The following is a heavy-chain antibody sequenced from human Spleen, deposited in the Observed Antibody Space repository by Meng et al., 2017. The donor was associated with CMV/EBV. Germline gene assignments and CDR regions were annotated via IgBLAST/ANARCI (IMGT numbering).Heavy chain of an antibody. Sequence: SETLSLTCAVYGGSFSGYYWSWIRQPPGKGLERIGVINHSGSTNYNPSLKSRVTISVDTSKNQFSLKLSSVTAADTAVYYCARVGRRYFDRYYFDYWGQGTLVTVSS. D-gene: IGHD3-9*01. CDR1: GGSFSGYY. CDR3: ARVGRRYFDRYYFDY. V-gene: IGHV4-34*01. J-gene: IGHJ4*02. CDR2: INHSGST.